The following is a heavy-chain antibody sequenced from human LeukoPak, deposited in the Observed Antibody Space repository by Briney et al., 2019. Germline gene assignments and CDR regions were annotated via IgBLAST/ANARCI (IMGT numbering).Heavy chain of an antibody. CDR2: ISYSGST. CDR1: GGSISSYY. J-gene: IGHJ4*02. Sequence: SETLSLTCTVSGGSISSYYWSWIRQPPGKGLEWIGYISYSGSTYYNPSLKSRVTISVDKSKNQFSLKLSSVTAADTAVYYCARVLGSTDYWGQGTLVTVSS. CDR3: ARVLGSTDY. V-gene: IGHV4-59*12. D-gene: IGHD2-2*01.